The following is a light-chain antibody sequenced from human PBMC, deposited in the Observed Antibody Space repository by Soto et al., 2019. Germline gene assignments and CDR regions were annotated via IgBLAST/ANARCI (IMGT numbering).Light chain of an antibody. CDR2: DVS. V-gene: IGLV2-14*01. Sequence: QSALTQPASVSGSPGQSITISCTGTSSDIGGYNFVSWYQQHPGKVPQLMIYDVSNRPSGVSNRFSGSKSGNTASLTISGLQVEDEAVYYCRSYTSSNSYVFGXGTKVTVL. J-gene: IGLJ1*01. CDR3: RSYTSSNSYV. CDR1: SSDIGGYNF.